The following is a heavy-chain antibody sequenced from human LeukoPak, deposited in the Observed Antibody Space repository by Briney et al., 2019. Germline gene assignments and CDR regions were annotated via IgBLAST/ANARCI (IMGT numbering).Heavy chain of an antibody. CDR2: IIPAFGTA. V-gene: IGHV1-69*05. D-gene: IGHD3-22*01. CDR1: GGTFSSYS. CDR3: AGEGNYDSSGYSRYNYYYMDV. Sequence: SVKVSCKGSGGTFSSYSISWVRQAPGQGLEWMGGIIPAFGTAHYAQKFQGRVTFTTDGSTTTAYMELRSLRSEDTAVYYCAGEGNYDSSGYSRYNYYYMDVWGKGTAVTVSS. J-gene: IGHJ6*03.